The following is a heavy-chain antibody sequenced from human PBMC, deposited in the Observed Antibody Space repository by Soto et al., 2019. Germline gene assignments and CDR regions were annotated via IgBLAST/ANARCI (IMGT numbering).Heavy chain of an antibody. J-gene: IGHJ4*02. CDR3: ARGAADTAMVDS. V-gene: IGHV4-59*01. CDR1: GGSIRIFY. CDR2: IFYSGST. Sequence: SETLSLTSTVSGGSIRIFYWTWIRQPPGKGLEWLGYIFYSGSTFYNPSLKSRVTISIRTAKSQFSLQLTSVTAADTAVYYCARGAADTAMVDSWGQGTLVTVSS. D-gene: IGHD5-18*01.